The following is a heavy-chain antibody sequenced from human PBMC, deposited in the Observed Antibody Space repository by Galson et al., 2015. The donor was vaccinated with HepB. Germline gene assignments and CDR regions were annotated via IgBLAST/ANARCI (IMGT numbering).Heavy chain of an antibody. CDR1: GFTFSSYW. CDR3: ARDGLWKGITIFGVVTTPPSYYMDV. J-gene: IGHJ6*03. Sequence: SLRLSCAASGFTFSSYWMSWVRQAPGKGLEWVANIKQDGSEIYYVDSVKGRFTISRDNAKNSPYLQMNSLRAEDTAVYYCARDGLWKGITIFGVVTTPPSYYMDVWGKGTTVTVSS. D-gene: IGHD3-3*01. V-gene: IGHV3-7*01. CDR2: IKQDGSEI.